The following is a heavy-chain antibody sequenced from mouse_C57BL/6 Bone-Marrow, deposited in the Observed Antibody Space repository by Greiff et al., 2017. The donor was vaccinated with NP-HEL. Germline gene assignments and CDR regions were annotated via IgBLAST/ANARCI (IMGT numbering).Heavy chain of an antibody. CDR1: GFNIKDDY. V-gene: IGHV14-4*01. Sequence: VQLQQSGAELVRPGASVKLSCTASGFNIKDDYMHWVKQRPEQGLEWIGWIDPENGDTEYASKFQGKATIQADTSSNTAYLQLSSLTSEDTAVYYCTTYSNYYWGQGTTLTVSS. CDR2: IDPENGDT. D-gene: IGHD2-5*01. J-gene: IGHJ2*01. CDR3: TTYSNYY.